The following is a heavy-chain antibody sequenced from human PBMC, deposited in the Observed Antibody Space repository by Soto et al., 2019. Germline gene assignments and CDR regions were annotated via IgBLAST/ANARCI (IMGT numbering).Heavy chain of an antibody. V-gene: IGHV4-39*01. CDR1: GGSITSSSYY. D-gene: IGHD1-26*01. CDR3: ATQELGGTYVYTFDP. Sequence: QLHLRESGPGLVKPSETLSLTCTVSGGSITSSSYYWGWIRQPPGKGLEWIGSIYYSGSTYYNPSFKRRVNSSVDTSTNQFSLELSSVTAADTAVYSCATQELGGTYVYTFDPWGQGTLVTVSS. CDR2: IYYSGST. J-gene: IGHJ5*02.